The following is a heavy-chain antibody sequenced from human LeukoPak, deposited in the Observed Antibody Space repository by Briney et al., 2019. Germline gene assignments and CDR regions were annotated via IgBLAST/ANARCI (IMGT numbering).Heavy chain of an antibody. CDR2: LYSGGRT. CDR3: TRDDYGGKLDI. D-gene: IGHD4-23*01. Sequence: GESLRVSCATSGIPVSGNYMSWVRQAPGKGLEWVSVLYSGGRTFYADSVKGRFTVSRDNSKNTVYLQMKSLRVEDTAVYYCTRDDYGGKLDIWGQGTVVTVSS. V-gene: IGHV3-53*01. CDR1: GIPVSGNY. J-gene: IGHJ3*02.